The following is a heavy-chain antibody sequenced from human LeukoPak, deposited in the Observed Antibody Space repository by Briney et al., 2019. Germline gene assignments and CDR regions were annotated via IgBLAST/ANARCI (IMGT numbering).Heavy chain of an antibody. Sequence: GGSLRLSCAASGFTFSSYAMSWVRQAPRKGLEWVSAISGSGGSTYYADSVKGRFTISRDNSKNTLFLQMNSLRAEDTAVYYCAKDRGVGATPRDYWGQGTLVTVSS. V-gene: IGHV3-23*01. CDR3: AKDRGVGATPRDY. D-gene: IGHD1-26*01. J-gene: IGHJ4*02. CDR1: GFTFSSYA. CDR2: ISGSGGST.